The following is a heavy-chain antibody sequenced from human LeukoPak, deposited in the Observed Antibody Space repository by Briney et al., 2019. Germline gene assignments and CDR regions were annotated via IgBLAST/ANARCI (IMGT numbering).Heavy chain of an antibody. CDR1: GGSLSSGDYY. V-gene: IGHV4-30-4*01. CDR3: ARLSGYSSSWVDY. D-gene: IGHD6-13*01. CDR2: IYYSGTT. Sequence: SETLSLTCTVSGGSLSSGDYYWSWIRQPPGKGLEWIGYIYYSGTTYYNPSLKSRVTIFVDTSKKQFSLKLSSVTAADTAVYYCARLSGYSSSWVDYWGQGTLVTVSS. J-gene: IGHJ4*02.